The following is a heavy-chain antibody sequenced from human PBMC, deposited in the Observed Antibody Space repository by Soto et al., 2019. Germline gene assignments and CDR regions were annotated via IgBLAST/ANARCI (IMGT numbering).Heavy chain of an antibody. V-gene: IGHV3-53*02. CDR1: GFTVSSDY. CDR2: LYSGGST. CDR3: TRDLLRITPPA. J-gene: IGHJ4*02. Sequence: EVQLVETGGGLIQPGGSLRLSCAASGFTVSSDYLRWVRQAPGKGLEWVSVLYSGGSTYYAGSVKGRFTVSRDNSKNTLYLQMDSVSADDTAVYYCTRDLLRITPPAWVEGTLVTVSS.